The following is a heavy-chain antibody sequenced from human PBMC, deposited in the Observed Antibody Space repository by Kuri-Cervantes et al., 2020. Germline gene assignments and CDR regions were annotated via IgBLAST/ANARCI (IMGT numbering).Heavy chain of an antibody. CDR2: IYYSGST. J-gene: IGHJ6*03. D-gene: IGHD3-10*01. CDR3: ARGRYYYYYMDV. V-gene: IGHV4-61*01. Sequence: LRLSCTVSGGSVSSGSYYWSWIRQPPGKGLEWIGYIYYSGSTNYNPSLKSRVTISVDTTKNQFSLKLSSVTAADTAVYYCARGRYYYYYMDVWGKGTTVTVSS. CDR1: GGSVSSGSYY.